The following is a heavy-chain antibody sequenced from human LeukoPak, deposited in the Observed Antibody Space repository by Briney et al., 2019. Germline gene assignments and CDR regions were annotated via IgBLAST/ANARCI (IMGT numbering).Heavy chain of an antibody. CDR1: GGSISSSSYY. D-gene: IGHD3-10*01. Sequence: SETLSLTCTVSGGSISSSSYYWGWIRQPLGKGLEWIGSLYYSGNTYYNPSLKSRVTISVDTSRNQFSLKLSSVTAADTAVYYCAREDFYGRRFRDWGQGTLVTVSS. CDR2: LYYSGNT. J-gene: IGHJ4*02. CDR3: AREDFYGRRFRD. V-gene: IGHV4-39*07.